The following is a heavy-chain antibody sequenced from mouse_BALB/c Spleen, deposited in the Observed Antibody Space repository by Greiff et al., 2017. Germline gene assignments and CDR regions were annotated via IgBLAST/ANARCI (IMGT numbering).Heavy chain of an antibody. CDR1: GFTFSSYT. CDR3: TRAPSMITTDYFDY. D-gene: IGHD2-4*01. Sequence: EVKLVESGGGLVKPGGSLKLSCAASGFTFSSYTMSWVRQTPEKRLEWVATISSGGSYTYYPDSVKGRFTISRDNAKNTLYLQMSSLKSEDTAMYYCTRAPSMITTDYFDYWGQGTTLTVSS. CDR2: ISSGGSYT. V-gene: IGHV5-6-4*01. J-gene: IGHJ2*01.